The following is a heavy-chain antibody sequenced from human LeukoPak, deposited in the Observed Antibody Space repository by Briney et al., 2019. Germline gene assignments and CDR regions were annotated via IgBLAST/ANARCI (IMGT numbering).Heavy chain of an antibody. CDR3: ATGYYGDYEDY. V-gene: IGHV3-48*04. J-gene: IGHJ4*02. CDR1: GFTFSHTW. D-gene: IGHD4-17*01. Sequence: PGGSLRLSCAASGFTFSHTWISWVRQAPGKGLEWVSYISSGSSTIYYADSVKGRFTISRDNAKTSLYLQMNSLRAEDTAVYYCATGYYGDYEDYWGQGTLVTVSS. CDR2: ISSGSSTI.